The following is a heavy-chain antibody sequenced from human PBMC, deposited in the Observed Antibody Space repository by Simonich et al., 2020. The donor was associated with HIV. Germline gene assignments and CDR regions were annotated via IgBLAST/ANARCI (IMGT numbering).Heavy chain of an antibody. D-gene: IGHD1-26*01. CDR3: ATAAASHSGSYGGYYYYGMDV. CDR2: INHRGRT. Sequence: QVQLQQWGAGLLKPSETLSLTCAVYGGSFSGYYWCWIRQPPGKGRDGIGEINHRGRTNETPSLKSRVTISVDKTKNQFSLKVNSVTAADTAVYYCATAAASHSGSYGGYYYYGMDVWGQGTTVTVSS. V-gene: IGHV4-34*01. J-gene: IGHJ6*02. CDR1: GGSFSGYY.